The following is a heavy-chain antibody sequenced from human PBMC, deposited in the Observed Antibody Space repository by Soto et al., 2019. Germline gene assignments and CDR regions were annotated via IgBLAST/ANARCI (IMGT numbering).Heavy chain of an antibody. CDR1: GYAFTTYG. Sequence: QVHLVQSGAEVKKPGASVKVSCKGSGYAFTTYGITWVRQAPGQGLEWMGWISAHNGNTNYAQKLQGRVTVTRDTSTSTASMELRSPRSDATAVYYCARGRYADYWGQGALVTVSS. D-gene: IGHD1-1*01. V-gene: IGHV1-18*01. CDR2: ISAHNGNT. CDR3: ARGRYADY. J-gene: IGHJ4*02.